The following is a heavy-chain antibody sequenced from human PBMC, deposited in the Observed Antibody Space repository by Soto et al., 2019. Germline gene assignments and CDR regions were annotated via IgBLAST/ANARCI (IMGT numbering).Heavy chain of an antibody. Sequence: PSETLSLTCTVSGGSISSGGYYWSWIRQHPGKGLEWIGYIYYSGSTYYNPSLKSRVTISVDTSKNQFSLKLSSVTAADTAVYYCARGTMIVVDLYYFDYWGQGTLVTVSS. V-gene: IGHV4-31*03. CDR3: ARGTMIVVDLYYFDY. CDR1: GGSISSGGYY. D-gene: IGHD3-22*01. J-gene: IGHJ4*02. CDR2: IYYSGST.